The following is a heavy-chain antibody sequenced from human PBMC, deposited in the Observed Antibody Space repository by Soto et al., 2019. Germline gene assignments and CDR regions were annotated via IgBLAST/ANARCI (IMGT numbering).Heavy chain of an antibody. J-gene: IGHJ3*02. D-gene: IGHD3-22*01. CDR1: GGSISSGDYY. Sequence: SETLSLTCTVSGGSISSGDYYWSWIRQPPGKGLEWIGYIYYSGSTYYNPSLKSRVTISVDTSKNQFSLKLSSVTAADTAVYYCDRDSTHDSSGYYPRDAFDIWGQGTMVTVSS. V-gene: IGHV4-30-4*01. CDR3: DRDSTHDSSGYYPRDAFDI. CDR2: IYYSGST.